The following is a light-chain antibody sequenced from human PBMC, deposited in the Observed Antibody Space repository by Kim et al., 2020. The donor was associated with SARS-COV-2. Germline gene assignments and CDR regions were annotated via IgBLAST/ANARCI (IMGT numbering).Light chain of an antibody. CDR2: RNN. CDR1: NSNVGNQG. V-gene: IGLV10-54*01. Sequence: QTATLTGTGDNSNVGNQGATWLQKHQGRPPKFLSYRNNDLPSGISERFSASRSGNAASLTITELQPEDEADYYCSAWDTSLSAWLFGGGTQLTVL. J-gene: IGLJ3*02. CDR3: SAWDTSLSAWL.